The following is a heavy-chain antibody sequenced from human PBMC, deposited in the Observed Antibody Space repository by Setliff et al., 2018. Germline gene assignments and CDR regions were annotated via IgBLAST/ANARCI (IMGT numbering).Heavy chain of an antibody. CDR3: ARGPVDFVVVPAAAKFDY. Sequence: GASVKVSCKTSGFSFTSYGFSWVRQAPGQGLEWMGWISTDDGDTNFAQKFQGRVTLTTDTPTSTAYMELRSLTSDDTAVYYCARGPVDFVVVPAAAKFDYWGQGTLVTVSS. CDR2: ISTDDGDT. J-gene: IGHJ4*02. D-gene: IGHD2-2*01. CDR1: GFSFTSYG. V-gene: IGHV1-18*01.